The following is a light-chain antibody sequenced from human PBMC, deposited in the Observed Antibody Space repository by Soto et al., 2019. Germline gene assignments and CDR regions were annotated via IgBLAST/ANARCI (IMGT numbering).Light chain of an antibody. CDR1: SSDVGGYNY. J-gene: IGLJ1*01. Sequence: QSALTQPASVSGSPGQSITISCTGTSSDVGGYNYVSWYQQHPDKAPKLMIYEVTNRPSGVSFRSSGSKSGNTASLTISGLQPEDEADYYCSSYTSTSTLYVFGTGTKVTVL. V-gene: IGLV2-14*01. CDR3: SSYTSTSTLYV. CDR2: EVT.